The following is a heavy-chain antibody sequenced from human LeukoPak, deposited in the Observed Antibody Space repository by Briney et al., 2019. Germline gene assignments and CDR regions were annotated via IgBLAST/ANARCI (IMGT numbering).Heavy chain of an antibody. CDR1: GFTFSSYS. CDR3: ARVGGSYYYDSSGYYHEGDAFDI. Sequence: PGGSLRLSCAASGFTFSSYSMNWVRQAPGKGLEWVSSISNSSSYIYYADSVKGRFTISRDNAKNSLYLQMNSLRAEDTAVYYCARVGGSYYYDSSGYYHEGDAFDIWGQGTMVTVSS. CDR2: ISNSSSYI. J-gene: IGHJ3*02. V-gene: IGHV3-21*01. D-gene: IGHD3-22*01.